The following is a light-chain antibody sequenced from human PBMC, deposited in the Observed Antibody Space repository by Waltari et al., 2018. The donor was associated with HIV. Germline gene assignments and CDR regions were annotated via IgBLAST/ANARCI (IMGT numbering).Light chain of an antibody. V-gene: IGLV3-25*03. CDR3: QSADSSDTFV. Sequence: SYELTQPPSVSVSPGQTARITCSGDALPKKYAYWYQQKPGQAPILVIYKDIERPSGIPERFSGSSSVTTVTLTISGVQAEDEADYYCQSADSSDTFVFGSGTKVTVL. J-gene: IGLJ1*01. CDR2: KDI. CDR1: ALPKKY.